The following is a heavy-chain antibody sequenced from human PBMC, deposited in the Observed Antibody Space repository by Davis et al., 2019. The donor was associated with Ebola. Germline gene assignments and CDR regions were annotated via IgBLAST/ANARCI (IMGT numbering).Heavy chain of an antibody. CDR1: GFIFRNYV. D-gene: IGHD2/OR15-2a*01. CDR2: FGTVGDT. J-gene: IGHJ3*02. V-gene: IGHV3-23*01. Sequence: GGSLRLSCETSGFIFRNYVMSWVRQAPGKGLEWVSTFGTVGDTCYADSVKGRFAMSRDNSRGTLYLQMNSLRVEDSAIYYCVKDSSNIWFDIWGQGTLVTVSS. CDR3: VKDSSNIWFDI.